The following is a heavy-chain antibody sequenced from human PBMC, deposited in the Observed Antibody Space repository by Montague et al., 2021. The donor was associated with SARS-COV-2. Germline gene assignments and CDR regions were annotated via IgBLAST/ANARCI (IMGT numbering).Heavy chain of an antibody. V-gene: IGHV4-4*02. D-gene: IGHD6-19*01. CDR3: AREAKAVSGRLDS. CDR2: ISHGGTT. CDR1: SDSFSSSDW. Sequence: SETLSLTCTVSSDSFSSSDWWSWVRQPPGKGLDLIGEISHGGTTNYKSSLKSRVTTPIDKSKNQFSLQLTSVTAADTAVYYCAREAKAVSGRLDSWGQGTLVTVSS. J-gene: IGHJ4*02.